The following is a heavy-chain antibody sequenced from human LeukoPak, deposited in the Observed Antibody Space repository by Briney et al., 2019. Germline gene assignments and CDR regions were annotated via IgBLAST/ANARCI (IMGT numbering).Heavy chain of an antibody. CDR1: GLTFSSYA. Sequence: PGGSLRLSCVVSGLTFSSYALSWVRQAPGKGLEWVSGISGSGGDTYYADSVKGRFTISRDNSKNTLYLQMNSLRAEDTAVYYCVRDHLWSFDYWGQGTLVTVSS. D-gene: IGHD3-3*02. CDR2: ISGSGGDT. CDR3: VRDHLWSFDY. J-gene: IGHJ4*02. V-gene: IGHV3-23*01.